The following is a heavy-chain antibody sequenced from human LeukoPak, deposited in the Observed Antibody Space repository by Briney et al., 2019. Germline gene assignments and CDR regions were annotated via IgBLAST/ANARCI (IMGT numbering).Heavy chain of an antibody. Sequence: SVKVSCKASGYTFASYGISWVRQAPGQGLEWMGGIIPIFGTANYAQKFQGRVTITADESTSTAYMELSSLRSEDTAVYYCARGPGIAVAALFDYWGQGTLVTVSS. J-gene: IGHJ4*02. CDR1: GYTFASYG. CDR2: IIPIFGTA. D-gene: IGHD6-19*01. V-gene: IGHV1-69*13. CDR3: ARGPGIAVAALFDY.